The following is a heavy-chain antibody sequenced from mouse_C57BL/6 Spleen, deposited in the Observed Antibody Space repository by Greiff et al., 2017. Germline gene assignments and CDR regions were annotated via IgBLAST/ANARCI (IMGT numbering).Heavy chain of an antibody. J-gene: IGHJ2*01. Sequence: LMESGPELVKPGASVKISCKASGYAFSSSWMNWVKQRPGKGLEWIGRIYPGDGDTNYNGKFKGKATLTADKSSSTAYMQLSSLTSEDSAVYFCARSGPYYFDYWGHGTTLTVSS. CDR2: IYPGDGDT. V-gene: IGHV1-82*01. CDR1: GYAFSSSW. CDR3: ARSGPYYFDY. D-gene: IGHD3-1*01.